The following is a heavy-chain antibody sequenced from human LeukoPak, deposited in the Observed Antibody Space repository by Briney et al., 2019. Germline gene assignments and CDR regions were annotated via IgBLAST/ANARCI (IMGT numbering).Heavy chain of an antibody. CDR2: IFFTGTT. Sequence: PSETLSLTCTLSGGSISNYYWSWIRQPPGGGLEWIGYIFFTGTTKYNPSLQSRVTMSIDTTWNHFSLKLTSVTAADTAVYYCARAPPGATYYYGVDVWGQGTTVTVSS. CDR3: ARAPPGATYYYGVDV. CDR1: GGSISNYY. J-gene: IGHJ6*02. V-gene: IGHV4-59*12. D-gene: IGHD1-26*01.